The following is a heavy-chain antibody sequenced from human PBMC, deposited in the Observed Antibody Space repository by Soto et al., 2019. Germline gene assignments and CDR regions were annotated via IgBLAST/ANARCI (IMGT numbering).Heavy chain of an antibody. D-gene: IGHD6-19*01. Sequence: GGSLNLSCTVSGFTSAACIVAWVRQAQGTGLEWVGSIRSTVYGATTEYAASVKDRFIISRDDSKSVAYLQMNSLRTEDTAVYFCTRVREWLIRIRFRYNGVDVWGQGTTITVSS. V-gene: IGHV3-49*04. J-gene: IGHJ6*02. CDR2: IRSTVYGATT. CDR3: TRVREWLIRIRFRYNGVDV. CDR1: GFTSAACI.